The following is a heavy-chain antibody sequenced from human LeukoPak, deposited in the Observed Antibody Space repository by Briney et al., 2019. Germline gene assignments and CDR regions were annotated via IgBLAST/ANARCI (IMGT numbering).Heavy chain of an antibody. CDR2: FDPEDGET. J-gene: IGHJ4*02. Sequence: ASVKVSCKVSGYTLTELSLHWVRQAPGKGLEWMGGFDPEDGETIYAQKFQGRVTMTEDTSTDTAYMELSSLRSEDTAVYYRAIEGGYSYGYMDYWGQGTLVTVSS. V-gene: IGHV1-24*01. D-gene: IGHD5-18*01. CDR3: AIEGGYSYGYMDY. CDR1: GYTLTELS.